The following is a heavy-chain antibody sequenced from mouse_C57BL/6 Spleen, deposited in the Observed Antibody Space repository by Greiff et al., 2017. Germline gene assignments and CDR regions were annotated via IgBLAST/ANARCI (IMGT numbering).Heavy chain of an antibody. J-gene: IGHJ1*03. V-gene: IGHV1-69*01. CDR3: ARGAVVAPHWYFDV. CDR1: GYTFTSYC. CDR2: IDPSDSYT. Sequence: QVQLQQPGAELVMPGASVKLSCKASGYTFTSYCMHWVKQRPGQRLEWIGEIDPSDSYTSYNQKFKGKATLTVDKSSSTAYMQLSSLTSEDSAVYYCARGAVVAPHWYFDVWGTGTTVTVSS. D-gene: IGHD1-1*01.